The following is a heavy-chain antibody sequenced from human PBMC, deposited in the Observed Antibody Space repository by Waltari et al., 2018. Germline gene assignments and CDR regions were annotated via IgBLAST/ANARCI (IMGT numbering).Heavy chain of an antibody. CDR1: GGTFSSYA. CDR3: ARDPHSSGRLVYYYYGMDV. CDR2: ITPTCGTA. V-gene: IGHV1-69*13. D-gene: IGHD6-19*01. J-gene: IGHJ6*02. Sequence: QVQLVQSGAEVKKPGSSVKVSCKASGGTFSSYAISWVRQAPGQGLEWMGGITPTCGTANYAQKFQGRVTITADESTSTAYMELSSLRSEDTAVYYCARDPHSSGRLVYYYYGMDVWGQGTTVTVSS.